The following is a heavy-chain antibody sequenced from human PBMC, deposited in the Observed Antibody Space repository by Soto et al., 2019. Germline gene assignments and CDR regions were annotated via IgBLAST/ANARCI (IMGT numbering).Heavy chain of an antibody. CDR2: VNPSGGHT. CDR3: ARGGHVVVVTAALDY. V-gene: IGHV1-46*01. CDR1: GDTFTDYY. D-gene: IGHD2-21*02. J-gene: IGHJ4*02. Sequence: QVQLVQSGAEVKKPGASVKVSCKASGDTFTDYYIHWVRQAPGQGLEWMGRVNPSGGHTTYAQHFLGRVTMSRDTSTSTLYKELTSLTSEDTAVYYCARGGHVVVVTAALDYWGQGTLVTVSS.